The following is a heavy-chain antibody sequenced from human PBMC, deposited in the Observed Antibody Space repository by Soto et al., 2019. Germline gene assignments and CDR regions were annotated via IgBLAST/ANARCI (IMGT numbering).Heavy chain of an antibody. J-gene: IGHJ3*02. CDR3: VCLEIVVVTSDAFDI. D-gene: IGHD3-22*01. CDR1: GFTFSDYY. Sequence: QVQLVESGGGLVKPGGSLRLSCAASGFTFSDYYMSWIRQAPGKGLEWVSYISSSGSTIYYADSVKGRFTISRDNAMXSLYLQMNSLRAEDTAVYYCVCLEIVVVTSDAFDIWGQGTMVTVSS. V-gene: IGHV3-11*01. CDR2: ISSSGSTI.